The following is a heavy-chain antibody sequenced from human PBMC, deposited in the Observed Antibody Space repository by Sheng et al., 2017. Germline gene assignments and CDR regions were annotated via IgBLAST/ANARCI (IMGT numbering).Heavy chain of an antibody. D-gene: IGHD2-8*01. J-gene: IGHJ3*02. V-gene: IGHV4-30-4*07. CDR2: IYYSGTT. Sequence: QVQLQESGPGLVRPSQTLSLTCAVSGGSISSGDYSWSWIRQPPGKGLEWIGFIYYSGTTYYNPSLKSRLTISLEGSKNQMSLSLSSVTAADTAMYYCARVTKSDAFNMWGQGTMVTVSS. CDR3: ARVTKSDAFNM. CDR1: GGSISSGDYS.